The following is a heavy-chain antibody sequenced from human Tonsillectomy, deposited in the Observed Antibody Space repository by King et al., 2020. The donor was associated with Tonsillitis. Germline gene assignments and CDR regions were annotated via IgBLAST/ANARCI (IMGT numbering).Heavy chain of an antibody. D-gene: IGHD6-13*01. V-gene: IGHV3-23*04. CDR1: GFTFSSYA. CDR2: ISASGGTT. Sequence: VQLVESGGGLVQPGGSLRLSCAASGFTFSSYAMGWVRQAPGKGLEWVSAISASGGTTYYADSVKGRLTISRDNSKNTLYLQMNSLRAEDTAVYSCAKDSSSWSAEYFQHWGQGTLVTVSS. J-gene: IGHJ1*01. CDR3: AKDSSSWSAEYFQH.